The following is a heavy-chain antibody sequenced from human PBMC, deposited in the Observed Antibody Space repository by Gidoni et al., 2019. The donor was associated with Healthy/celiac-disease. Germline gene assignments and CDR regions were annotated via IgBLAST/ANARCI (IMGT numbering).Heavy chain of an antibody. J-gene: IGHJ4*02. CDR2: ISYDGSNK. CDR1: GFTFSTYG. V-gene: IGHV3-30*18. D-gene: IGHD6-19*01. Sequence: QVQLVESGGGVVQPGRCLRRSCAASGFTFSTYGMHWVRQAPGKGLEWVAVISYDGSNKYYADSVKGRFTISRDNSKNTLYLQMNSLRAEDTAVYYCAKDGGGSSGLYWGQGTLVTVSS. CDR3: AKDGGGSSGLY.